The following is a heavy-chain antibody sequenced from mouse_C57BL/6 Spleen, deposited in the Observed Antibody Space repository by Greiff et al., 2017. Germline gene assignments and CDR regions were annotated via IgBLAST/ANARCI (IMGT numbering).Heavy chain of an antibody. CDR2: IDPSDSYT. CDR1: GYTFTSYW. Sequence: QVQLQQPGAELVMPGASVKLSCKASGYTFTSYWMHWVKQRPGQGLEWIGEIDPSDSYTNYNQKFKGKSTLTVEKSSSTAYMQLSSLTSEDSAVYYCTRSSSGHDYWGQGTTLTVSS. D-gene: IGHD3-2*02. V-gene: IGHV1-69*01. CDR3: TRSSSGHDY. J-gene: IGHJ2*01.